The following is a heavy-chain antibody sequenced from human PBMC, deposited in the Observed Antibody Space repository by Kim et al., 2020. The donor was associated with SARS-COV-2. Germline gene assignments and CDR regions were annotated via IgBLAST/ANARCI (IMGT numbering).Heavy chain of an antibody. J-gene: IGHJ5*02. CDR1: GFTFDDYA. Sequence: GGSLRLSCAASGFTFDDYAMHWVRQAPGKGLEWVSLISGDGGSTYYADSVKGRFTISRDNSKNSLYLQMNSLRTEDTALYYCAKDKVNYDFWSGYYKDPWGQGTLVTVSS. CDR2: ISGDGGST. D-gene: IGHD3-3*01. V-gene: IGHV3-43*02. CDR3: AKDKVNYDFWSGYYKDP.